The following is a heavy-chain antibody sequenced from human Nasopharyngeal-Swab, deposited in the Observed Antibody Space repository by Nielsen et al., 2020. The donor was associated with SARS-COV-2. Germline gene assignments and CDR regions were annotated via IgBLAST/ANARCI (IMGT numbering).Heavy chain of an antibody. J-gene: IGHJ4*02. D-gene: IGHD2-2*01. CDR1: GYSFTSYW. CDR2: IDPSDSYT. Sequence: KVSCKGYGYSFTSYWISWVRQMPGKGLEWMGRIDPSDSYTNYSPSFQGHVTISADKSIGTAYLQWSSLKASDTAMYYCARRVVDCSSTSCHYYFDYWGQGTLVTVSS. V-gene: IGHV5-10-1*01. CDR3: ARRVVDCSSTSCHYYFDY.